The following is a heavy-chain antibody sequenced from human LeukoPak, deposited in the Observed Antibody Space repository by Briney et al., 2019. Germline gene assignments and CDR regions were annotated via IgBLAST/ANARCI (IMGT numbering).Heavy chain of an antibody. CDR3: ARVLVFDSYGYYPY. CDR2: ISSGSNYI. J-gene: IGHJ4*02. V-gene: IGHV3-21*01. CDR1: GFTFSTYS. D-gene: IGHD3-22*01. Sequence: GGSLTLSCAASGFTFSTYSMSWVSQAPGKGLEWVSSISSGSNYIYYADSVKGRFTISRDNAKNSLYLQMNSLRAEDTAVYYCARVLVFDSYGYYPYWGQGTLVTVSS.